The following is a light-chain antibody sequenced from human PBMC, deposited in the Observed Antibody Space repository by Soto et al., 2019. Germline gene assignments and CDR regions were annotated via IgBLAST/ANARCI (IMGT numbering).Light chain of an antibody. CDR2: KAS. CDR1: QTISSW. J-gene: IGKJ1*01. V-gene: IGKV1-5*03. Sequence: DIQMTQSPSTLSASVGDRVTIICRASQTISSWLAWYQQKGGQAPKLLISKASILDSGVPSRFSGSGSGTDFTLSISRLEPEDFAVYYCQQYGTSPRTFGQGTRVEIK. CDR3: QQYGTSPRT.